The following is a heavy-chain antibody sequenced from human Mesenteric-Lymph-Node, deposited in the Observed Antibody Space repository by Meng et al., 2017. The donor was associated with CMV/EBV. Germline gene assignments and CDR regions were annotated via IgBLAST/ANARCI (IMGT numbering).Heavy chain of an antibody. CDR2: IYYSGST. Sequence: LRLSCTVSGGSIASGDYYWSWIRQPPGKGLECIGYIYYSGSTYYNPSLKSRVTISLDTSKNQFSLKLSSVTAADTAVYYCARGNYYDFWSGYPPGAFHIWGQGTMVTVS. D-gene: IGHD3-3*01. CDR3: ARGNYYDFWSGYPPGAFHI. CDR1: GGSIASGDYY. J-gene: IGHJ3*02. V-gene: IGHV4-30-4*08.